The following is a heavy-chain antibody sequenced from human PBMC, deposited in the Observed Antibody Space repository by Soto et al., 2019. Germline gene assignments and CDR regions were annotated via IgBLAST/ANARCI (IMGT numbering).Heavy chain of an antibody. V-gene: IGHV4-31*03. J-gene: IGHJ4*02. Sequence: QVQLQESGPGLVKPSQTLSLTCTVSGGSISSGGYYWSWSRQHPGEGLEWIGYIYYSGSTYYNPSLKSRVTISVDTPKNQFSRKLSTVTASDAAVYYCARSDKYYFDYWGQGTLVTVSS. CDR1: GGSISSGGYY. CDR2: IYYSGST. CDR3: ARSDKYYFDY.